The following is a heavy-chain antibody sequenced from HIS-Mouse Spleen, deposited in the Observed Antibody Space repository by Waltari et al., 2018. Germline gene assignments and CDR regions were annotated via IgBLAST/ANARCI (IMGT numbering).Heavy chain of an antibody. CDR3: ARGGLLAATYYFDY. Sequence: QVQLQESGPGLVKPSETLSLTCPVSGGPISSYYWSWIRQPPGKGLEWIGYIYYSGSTNYNPSLKSRVTISVDTSKNQFSLKLSSVTAADTAVYYCARGGLLAATYYFDYWGQGTLVTVSS. CDR2: IYYSGST. CDR1: GGPISSYY. J-gene: IGHJ4*02. V-gene: IGHV4-59*08. D-gene: IGHD2-15*01.